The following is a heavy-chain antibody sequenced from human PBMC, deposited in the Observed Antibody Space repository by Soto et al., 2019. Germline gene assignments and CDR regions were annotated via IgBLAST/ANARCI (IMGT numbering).Heavy chain of an antibody. Sequence: PSETLSLTCAVYGGSFSGYYWSWIRQPPGKGLEWIGEIDHSGSTNYNPSLKSRVTISVDTSKNQFSLKLSSVTAADTAVYYCATTEQYXSGGSCYEYYYYYGMDVWGQGTTVTVSS. V-gene: IGHV4-34*01. J-gene: IGHJ6*02. D-gene: IGHD2-15*01. CDR3: ATTEQYXSGGSCYEYYYYYGMDV. CDR1: GGSFSGYY. CDR2: IDHSGST.